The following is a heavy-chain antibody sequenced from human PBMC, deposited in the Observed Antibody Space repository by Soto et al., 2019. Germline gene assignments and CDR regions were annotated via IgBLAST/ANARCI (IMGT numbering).Heavy chain of an antibody. J-gene: IGHJ5*02. D-gene: IGHD3-16*01. CDR3: AKLGSDFLNWFDP. V-gene: IGHV3-23*01. CDR1: GFTFSAFA. CDR2: ISGSGGST. Sequence: EVQLLESGGGLVQPGGSLRLSCAASGFTFSAFAMSWVRQAPGKGLEWVSAISGSGGSTFYADSVKGRFTISRDNSKSTLFLQISSLRAEDTAVYYCAKLGSDFLNWFDPWGQGTLVTVSS.